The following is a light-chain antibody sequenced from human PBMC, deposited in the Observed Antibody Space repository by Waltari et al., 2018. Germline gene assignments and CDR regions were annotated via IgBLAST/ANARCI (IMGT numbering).Light chain of an antibody. V-gene: IGLV1-47*01. J-gene: IGLJ7*01. CDR3: AAWDDSLSAVV. Sequence: QSALTQPPAASGTPGQRVTISCSGTSSNIGTNYVYWYHQFPGTAPKLLIFRSDQRASGVPDRFSGSTSGSSASLAISGLRSEDESIYYCAAWDDSLSAVVFGGGTQVTVL. CDR2: RSD. CDR1: SSNIGTNY.